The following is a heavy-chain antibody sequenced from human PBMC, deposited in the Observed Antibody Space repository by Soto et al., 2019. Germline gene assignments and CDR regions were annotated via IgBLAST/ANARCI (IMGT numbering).Heavy chain of an antibody. Sequence: SETLSLTCTVSGGSISSGNSYWTWIRQPPGRGLEWIGYIYHSGSTFYNPSLRSRVTVSVDMSQSQFSLRLISVTAADTAVYYCARIAIDRGVTFDSWGQGLLVTFAS. CDR3: ARIAIDRGVTFDS. CDR1: GGSISSGNSY. D-gene: IGHD3-10*01. CDR2: IYHSGST. V-gene: IGHV4-30-4*08. J-gene: IGHJ4*02.